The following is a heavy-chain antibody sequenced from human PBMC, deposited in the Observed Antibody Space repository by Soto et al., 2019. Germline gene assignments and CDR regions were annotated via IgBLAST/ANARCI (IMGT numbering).Heavy chain of an antibody. V-gene: IGHV4-31*03. Sequence: QVQLQESGPGLVKPSQTLSLTCTVSGGSISSGGYYWSWIRQHPGKGLEWIGYIYYSGSTYYNPSLKRRVTISVDTSKNQFSLKLSSVTAADTAVSYCARDRKGQLDHFDYWGQGTLVTVSS. J-gene: IGHJ4*02. CDR3: ARDRKGQLDHFDY. D-gene: IGHD6-6*01. CDR1: GGSISSGGYY. CDR2: IYYSGST.